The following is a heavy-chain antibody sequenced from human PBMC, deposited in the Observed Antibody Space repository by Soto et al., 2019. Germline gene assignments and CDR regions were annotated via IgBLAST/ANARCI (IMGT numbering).Heavy chain of an antibody. CDR3: ARIVDTAMVPFDY. J-gene: IGHJ4*02. D-gene: IGHD5-18*01. CDR1: GFTFSSYS. Sequence: RLSCAASGFTFSSYSMNWVRQAPGKGLEWVSSISSSSSYIYYADSVKGRFTISRDNAKNSLYLQMNSLRAEDTAVYYCARIVDTAMVPFDYWGQGTLVTVSS. V-gene: IGHV3-21*01. CDR2: ISSSSSYI.